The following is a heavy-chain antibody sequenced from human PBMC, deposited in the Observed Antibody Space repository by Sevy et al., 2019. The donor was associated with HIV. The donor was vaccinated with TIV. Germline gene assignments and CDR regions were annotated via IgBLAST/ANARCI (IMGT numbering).Heavy chain of an antibody. CDR2: INHRGST. V-gene: IGHV4-34*01. D-gene: IGHD3-3*01. J-gene: IGHJ4*02. Sequence: SESLSRTCAVYGGSFSGYYWCWIRQPPGKGLEWIGEINHRGSTNYNPSLKSRVTISVDTSKNQVSLMLSSVTAADTAVYYCARAYYDFWSGYLTYFDYWGQGTLVTVSS. CDR1: GGSFSGYY. CDR3: ARAYYDFWSGYLTYFDY.